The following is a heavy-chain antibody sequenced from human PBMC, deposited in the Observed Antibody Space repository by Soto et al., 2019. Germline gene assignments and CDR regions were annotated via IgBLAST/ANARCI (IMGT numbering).Heavy chain of an antibody. D-gene: IGHD1-26*01. V-gene: IGHV1-18*01. CDR1: GYTFTNFG. CDR3: AGVKWELLLYWFDP. CDR2: ISAYNGNT. J-gene: IGHJ5*02. Sequence: ASVKVSCKASGYTFTNFGISWVRQAPGQGLEWMGWISAYNGNTNYAQKLQGRVTMTTDTSTSTAYMELRSLRSDDTAVYYCAGVKWELLLYWFDPWGQGTLVTVSS.